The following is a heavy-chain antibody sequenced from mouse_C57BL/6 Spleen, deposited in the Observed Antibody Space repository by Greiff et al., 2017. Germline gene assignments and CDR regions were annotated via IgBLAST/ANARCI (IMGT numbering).Heavy chain of an antibody. D-gene: IGHD4-1*01. CDR1: GYTFTEYT. J-gene: IGHJ3*01. V-gene: IGHV1-62-2*01. CDR3: SRHEEVWGFAY. CDR2: FHPGSGSI. Sequence: QVQLQQSGAELVKPGASVKLSCKASGYTFTEYTIHWVKQRSGQGLEWIGWFHPGSGSIKYNEKFKDKATVTADKSASTVYMELSRLTSEDSAVYFCSRHEEVWGFAYWGQGTLVTVSA.